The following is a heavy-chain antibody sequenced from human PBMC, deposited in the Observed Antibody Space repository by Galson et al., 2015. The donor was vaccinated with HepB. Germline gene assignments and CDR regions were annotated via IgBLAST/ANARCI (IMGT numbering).Heavy chain of an antibody. CDR1: GGSISSSSYY. CDR3: ARRDFYYYMDV. Sequence: DTLSLTCTVSGGSISSSSYYWGWIRQPPGRGLEWIGSIYYSGSTYYNPSLKSRVTISVDTSKNQFSLKLSSVTAADTAVYYCARRDFYYYMDVWGKGTTVTVSS. CDR2: IYYSGST. V-gene: IGHV4-39*01. J-gene: IGHJ6*03.